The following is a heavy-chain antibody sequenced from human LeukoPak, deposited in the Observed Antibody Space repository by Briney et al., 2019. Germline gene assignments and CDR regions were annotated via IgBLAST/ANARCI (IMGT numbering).Heavy chain of an antibody. V-gene: IGHV3-30*14. CDR3: ARAIPSIAAAGTFIEY. D-gene: IGHD6-13*01. J-gene: IGHJ4*02. CDR1: GFTLSNYA. CDR2: ISDDGSNK. Sequence: GGSLRLSCAASGFTLSNYAMHWVRQAPGKGLEWVAVISDDGSNKYYADSVKGRFTISRDNSKNTLYLQMNSLRAEDTAAYYCARAIPSIAAAGTFIEYWGQGTLVTVSS.